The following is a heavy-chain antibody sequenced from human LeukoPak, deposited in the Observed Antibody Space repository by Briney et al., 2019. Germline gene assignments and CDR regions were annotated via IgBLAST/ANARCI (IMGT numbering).Heavy chain of an antibody. CDR3: ARWNGDFDDY. D-gene: IGHD4-17*01. Sequence: EWMGWISPNRGDTNYAQKFQGRVTMTRDTSISTAYMELSSLTSDDTAVYYCARWNGDFDDYWGQGTLXTVXS. CDR2: ISPNRGDT. J-gene: IGHJ4*02. V-gene: IGHV1-2*02.